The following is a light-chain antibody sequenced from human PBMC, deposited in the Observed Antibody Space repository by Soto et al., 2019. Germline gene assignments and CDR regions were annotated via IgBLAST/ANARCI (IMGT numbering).Light chain of an antibody. J-gene: IGKJ3*01. V-gene: IGKV3-20*01. CDR2: GAS. CDR3: LQYGSSPRTT. CDR1: QSVSSSY. Sequence: EIVLTQSPGTLSLSPGERATLSCRASQSVSSSYLAWYQQKPGQAPRLLIYGASSRATGIPDRFSGSGSGTDFTLTISRLEPKDFAVYYCLQYGSSPRTTFGPGTKVDIK.